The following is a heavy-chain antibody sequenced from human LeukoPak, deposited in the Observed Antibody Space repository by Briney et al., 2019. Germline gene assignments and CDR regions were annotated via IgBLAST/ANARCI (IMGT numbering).Heavy chain of an antibody. CDR1: GFTFSSYW. D-gene: IGHD2-21*01. V-gene: IGHV3-7*01. Sequence: GGSLRLSCTASGFTFSSYWMSWVRQAPGKGLEWVANIKQDGSEKDYVDSVKGRFTISRDNAQNSLYLQMNSLRAEGTAVYYCARYCGGDCYGMDVWGQGTTVTVSS. CDR3: ARYCGGDCYGMDV. CDR2: IKQDGSEK. J-gene: IGHJ6*02.